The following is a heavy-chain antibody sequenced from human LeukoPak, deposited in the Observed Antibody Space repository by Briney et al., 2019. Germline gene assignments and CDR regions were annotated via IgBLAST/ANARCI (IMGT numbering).Heavy chain of an antibody. D-gene: IGHD2-2*02. J-gene: IGHJ4*02. CDR3: AKDLDCSSTSCDRDY. Sequence: GGSLRLSCAASGFTFSSYAMSWIRQAPGKGLEWVSAISGSGGSTYYADSVKGRFTISRDNSKNTLYLQMNSLRAEDTAVYYCAKDLDCSSTSCDRDYWGQGTLVTVSS. CDR1: GFTFSSYA. V-gene: IGHV3-23*01. CDR2: ISGSGGST.